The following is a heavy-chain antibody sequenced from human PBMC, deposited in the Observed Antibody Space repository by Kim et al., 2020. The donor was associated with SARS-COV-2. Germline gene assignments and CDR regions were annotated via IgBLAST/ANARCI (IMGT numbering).Heavy chain of an antibody. J-gene: IGHJ6*02. Sequence: GGSLRLSCAASGFTFSSYGMHWVRQAPGKGLEWVAVIWYDGSNKYYADSVKGRFTISRDNSKNTLYLQMNSLRAEDTAVYYCAKNLAVAGNYGMDVWGQGTTVTVSS. CDR3: AKNLAVAGNYGMDV. D-gene: IGHD6-19*01. CDR1: GFTFSSYG. V-gene: IGHV3-33*06. CDR2: IWYDGSNK.